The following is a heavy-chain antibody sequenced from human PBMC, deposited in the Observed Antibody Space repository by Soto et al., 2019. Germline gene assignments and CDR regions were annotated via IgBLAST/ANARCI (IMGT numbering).Heavy chain of an antibody. CDR1: GWSFSDYY. CDR3: ARTGHLFDY. Sequence: ETLSLTCAVHGWSFSDYYWSWIRQPPGKGLEWIGEINYSGRTNYNPSLKSRVTISVDTSKNQFPLTLSSMTAADTAVYYCARTGHLFDYWGQGISVTSP. CDR2: INYSGRT. J-gene: IGHJ4*02. V-gene: IGHV4-34*01.